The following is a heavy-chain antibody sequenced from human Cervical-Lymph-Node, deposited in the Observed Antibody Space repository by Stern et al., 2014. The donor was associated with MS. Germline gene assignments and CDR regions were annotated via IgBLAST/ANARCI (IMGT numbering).Heavy chain of an antibody. V-gene: IGHV2-5*02. J-gene: IGHJ3*02. CDR3: SHIDWSSGPHDAFDI. CDR1: GFSLSTSGGG. D-gene: IGHD6-19*01. Sequence: QITLKESGLTLVKPTQTLTLPCTFSGFSLSTSGGGVGWIRHPPGKALEWLALTYWDDDKRYSASLYSRLTIPQDTSNTQGVSFTTNMDPVDTATYYCSHIDWSSGPHDAFDIWGQGTMVTVSS. CDR2: TYWDDDK.